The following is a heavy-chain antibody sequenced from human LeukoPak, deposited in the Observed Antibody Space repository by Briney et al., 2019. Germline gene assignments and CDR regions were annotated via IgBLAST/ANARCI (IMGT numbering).Heavy chain of an antibody. CDR1: GFTFSTYG. V-gene: IGHV3-30*18. Sequence: PGGSLRLSCTASGFTFSTYGMHWVRQAPGKGLEWVTLISYDGSTKYYSGSVKGRFTLSRDNSKNTLYLQMNSLRAEDTAVYYCAKAPSSPGFDYWGQGTLVTVSS. CDR3: AKAPSSPGFDY. J-gene: IGHJ4*02. CDR2: ISYDGSTK.